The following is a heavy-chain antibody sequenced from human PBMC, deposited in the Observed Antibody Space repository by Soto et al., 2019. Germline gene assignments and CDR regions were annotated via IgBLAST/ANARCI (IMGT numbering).Heavy chain of an antibody. CDR3: ARPSRPDDNYFDY. Sequence: PGESLKISCKGSGYSFTSYWIGWVRQMPGKGLGWMGIIYPGDSDTRYSPSFQGQVTISADKSISTAYLQWSSLKASDTAMYYCARPSRPDDNYFDYWGQGTLVTVSS. D-gene: IGHD3-22*01. J-gene: IGHJ4*02. V-gene: IGHV5-51*01. CDR1: GYSFTSYW. CDR2: IYPGDSDT.